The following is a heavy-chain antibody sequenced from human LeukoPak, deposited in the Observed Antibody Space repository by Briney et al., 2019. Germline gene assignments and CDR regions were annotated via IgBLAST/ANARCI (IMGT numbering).Heavy chain of an antibody. D-gene: IGHD5-18*01. J-gene: IGHJ4*02. CDR1: GGSISSGGYY. V-gene: IGHV4-31*03. CDR2: IYYSGST. Sequence: PSETLSLTCTVSGGSISSGGYYWSWIRQHPGKGLEWIGYIYYSGSTYYNPSLKSRVTISVDTSKNQFSLKLSSVTAADTAVYYCARSHRGYSYGSYYWGQGTLVTVSS. CDR3: ARSHRGYSYGSYY.